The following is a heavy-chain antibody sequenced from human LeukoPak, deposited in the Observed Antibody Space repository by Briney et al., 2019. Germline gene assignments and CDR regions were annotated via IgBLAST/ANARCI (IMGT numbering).Heavy chain of an antibody. CDR3: ASTYIVAPGY. D-gene: IGHD2-15*01. CDR2: INHSGST. Sequence: SETLSLTCAVYGGSFSGYYWSWIRQPPGKGLEWIGEINHSGSTNYSPSLKSRVTISVDTSKNQFSLKLSSVTAADTAVYYCASTYIVAPGYWGQGTLVTVSS. J-gene: IGHJ4*02. CDR1: GGSFSGYY. V-gene: IGHV4-34*01.